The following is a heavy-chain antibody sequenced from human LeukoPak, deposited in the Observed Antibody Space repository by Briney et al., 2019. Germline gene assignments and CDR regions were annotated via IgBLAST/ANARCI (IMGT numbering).Heavy chain of an antibody. J-gene: IGHJ4*02. Sequence: PGGSLRLSCAASGFTFSSYEMNWVRQAPGKGLEWVSYISSSGSTIYYADSVKGRFTISRDNSKSTLYLQVNSLRAEDTAVYYCARDSLWFGELLSGGGYEYWGQGTLVTVSS. V-gene: IGHV3-48*03. CDR2: ISSSGSTI. CDR3: ARDSLWFGELLSGGGYEY. D-gene: IGHD3-10*01. CDR1: GFTFSSYE.